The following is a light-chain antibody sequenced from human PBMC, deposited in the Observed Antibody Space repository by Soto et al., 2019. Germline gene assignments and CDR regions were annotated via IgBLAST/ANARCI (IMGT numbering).Light chain of an antibody. Sequence: DIQMTQSPSSLSASVGDRVTITCQASQDISNYLNWYQQKPGKAPKLLIYDASNLETGVPSRFSGSGSGTDFTFTISSLQPEDFATYYCQQSCSSPPTFGQGTKVDIK. J-gene: IGKJ1*01. V-gene: IGKV1-33*01. CDR3: QQSCSSPPT. CDR1: QDISNY. CDR2: DAS.